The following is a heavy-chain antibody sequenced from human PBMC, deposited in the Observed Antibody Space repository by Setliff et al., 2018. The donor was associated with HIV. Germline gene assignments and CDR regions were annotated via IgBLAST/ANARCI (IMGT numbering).Heavy chain of an antibody. V-gene: IGHV4-4*07. D-gene: IGHD3-10*01. CDR3: ARDRHSSGLGSYGP. Sequence: PSETLSLTCTISGGSFGVYRWSWIRQSAGRGLEWIGRIDSSGTTDYKPSLKGRVAKSVDTSRNQFSLRVTSVTAADTAVYFCARDRHSSGLGSYGPWGPGILVTVSS. CDR2: IDSSGTT. J-gene: IGHJ5*02. CDR1: GGSFGVYR.